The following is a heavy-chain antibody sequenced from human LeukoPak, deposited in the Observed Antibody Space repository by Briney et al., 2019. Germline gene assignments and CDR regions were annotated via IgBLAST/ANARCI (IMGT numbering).Heavy chain of an antibody. CDR1: GFTFKNYT. Sequence: GGSLRLSCAASGFTFKNYTMSWVRQAPGKGLEWVSAISGGGGSTFYADSVKGRFTISRDTSKNTLYLQMKSLRADDTAVYYCARGASAAVTTKAGFDYWGRGTLVTVSS. CDR3: ARGASAAVTTKAGFDY. CDR2: ISGGGGST. D-gene: IGHD4-17*01. J-gene: IGHJ4*02. V-gene: IGHV3-23*01.